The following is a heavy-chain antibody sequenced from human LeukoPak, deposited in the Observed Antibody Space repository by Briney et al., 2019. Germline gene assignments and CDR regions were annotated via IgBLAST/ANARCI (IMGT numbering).Heavy chain of an antibody. V-gene: IGHV3-23*01. CDR2: ISGSGGNT. Sequence: GGSLRLSCAASGFTVSSNYMSWVRQAPGKGLEWVSAISGSGGNTYYADSVKGRFTTSRDNSKNTLYLQMNSLRAEDAAVYYCANEYSKGDVWGQGTMVTVSS. CDR1: GFTVSSNY. D-gene: IGHD4-11*01. CDR3: ANEYSKGDV. J-gene: IGHJ3*01.